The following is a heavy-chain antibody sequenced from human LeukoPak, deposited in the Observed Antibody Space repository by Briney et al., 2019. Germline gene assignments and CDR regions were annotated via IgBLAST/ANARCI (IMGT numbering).Heavy chain of an antibody. CDR1: GFTFSSYG. Sequence: GGSLRLSCAASGFTFSSYGMHWVRQAPGKGLEWVAFIRYDGSNKYYADSVKGRFTISRDNSKNTLYLQMNSLRAEDTAVYYCAKAPRGIIVVVPVDYWGQGTLVTVSS. J-gene: IGHJ4*02. CDR3: AKAPRGIIVVVPVDY. D-gene: IGHD3-22*01. CDR2: IRYDGSNK. V-gene: IGHV3-30*02.